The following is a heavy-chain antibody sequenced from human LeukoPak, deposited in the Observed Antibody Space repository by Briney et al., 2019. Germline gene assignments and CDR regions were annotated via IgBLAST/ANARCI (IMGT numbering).Heavy chain of an antibody. CDR1: GGSISSGDYY. D-gene: IGHD3-22*01. Sequence: SETLSLTCTVSGGSISSGDYYWSWIRQPPGKGLEWIGYIYYSGSTYYNPSLKSRVTISVDTSKSQFSLKLSSVTAADTAVYNCAIYRDSSGYRDDAFDIWGQGTMVTVSS. CDR2: IYYSGST. CDR3: AIYRDSSGYRDDAFDI. J-gene: IGHJ3*02. V-gene: IGHV4-30-4*08.